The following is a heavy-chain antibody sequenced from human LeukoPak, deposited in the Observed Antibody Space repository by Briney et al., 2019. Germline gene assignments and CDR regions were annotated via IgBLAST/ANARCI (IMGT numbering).Heavy chain of an antibody. J-gene: IGHJ3*02. CDR2: ISSSSSTI. CDR3: ARTTNYYDSSGYYHARHDAFDI. V-gene: IGHV3-48*02. Sequence: GGSLRLSCAASGFTFSSYSMNWVRQAPGKGLEWVSYISSSSSTIYYADSVKGRFTISRDNAKNSLYLQMNSLRDEDTAVYYCARTTNYYDSSGYYHARHDAFDIWGQGTMVTVSS. D-gene: IGHD3-22*01. CDR1: GFTFSSYS.